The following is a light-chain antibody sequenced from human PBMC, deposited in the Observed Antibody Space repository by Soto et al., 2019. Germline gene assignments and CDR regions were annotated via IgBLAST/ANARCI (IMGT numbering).Light chain of an antibody. Sequence: QSVLTQPPSVSAAPGQKVTISCSGSSSNVGNNYVSWYQQLPGTAPKLLIYDNNKRPSGIPDRFSGSKSGTSATLGITGPQTGDEADYYCGTWDNSLSAGWVFGGGTKLTVL. CDR2: DNN. CDR1: SSNVGNNY. CDR3: GTWDNSLSAGWV. J-gene: IGLJ3*02. V-gene: IGLV1-51*01.